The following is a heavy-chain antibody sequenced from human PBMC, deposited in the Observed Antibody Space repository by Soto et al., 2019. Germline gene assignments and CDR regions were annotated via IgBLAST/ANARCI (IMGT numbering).Heavy chain of an antibody. J-gene: IGHJ4*02. V-gene: IGHV4-34*01. CDR2: IYYTGTT. CDR1: GGSFSGYY. Sequence: SETLSLTCAVYGGSFSGYYWSWIRQPPGKGLEWIGSIYYTGTTYYNPSLQGRVYISVDTSKNQFSLSLSSVTAADTAVYYCARFNGLGYRNNRYFDYWGQGTLVTVSS. D-gene: IGHD5-18*01. CDR3: ARFNGLGYRNNRYFDY.